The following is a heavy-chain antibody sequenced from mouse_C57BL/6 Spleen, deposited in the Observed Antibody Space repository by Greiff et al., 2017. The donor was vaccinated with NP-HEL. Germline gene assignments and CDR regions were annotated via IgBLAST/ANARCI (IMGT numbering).Heavy chain of an antibody. J-gene: IGHJ1*03. Sequence: QVQLQQSGPELVKPGASVKISCKASGYAFSSSWMNWVKQRPGKGLEWIGRIYPGDGDTNYNGKFKGKATLTADKSSSTAYMQLSSLTSEDSAVYFCARVGTGWYFDVWGTATTVTVSS. CDR1: GYAFSSSW. CDR3: ARVGTGWYFDV. D-gene: IGHD3-3*01. V-gene: IGHV1-82*01. CDR2: IYPGDGDT.